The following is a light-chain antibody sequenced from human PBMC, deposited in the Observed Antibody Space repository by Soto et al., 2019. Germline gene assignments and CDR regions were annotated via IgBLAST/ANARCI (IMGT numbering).Light chain of an antibody. CDR1: QSVSRR. CDR2: GAS. J-gene: IGKJ4*01. V-gene: IGKV3-20*01. CDR3: QQFSSYPLT. Sequence: EVVLTQSPGTLSLSPGGRATLSCRASQSVSRRLAWNQQRPGQSPRLLISGASMRASGVPVRFIGSGSGTDFTLTISRLEPEDFAVYYCQQFSSYPLTFGGGTKVHIK.